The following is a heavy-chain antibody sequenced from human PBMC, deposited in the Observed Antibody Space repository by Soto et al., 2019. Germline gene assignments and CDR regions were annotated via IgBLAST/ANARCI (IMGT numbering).Heavy chain of an antibody. Sequence: PSETLVPSPPVSRGSKSDGDYYWRWIPQPPGKGLEWIGYIYYSGSTNYNPSLKSRVTISVDTSKNQFSLKLSSVTAADTAVYYCARHILYYDSSGYPDNWGQGTLVTAPQ. D-gene: IGHD3-22*01. J-gene: IGHJ4*02. V-gene: IGHV4-30-4*01. CDR3: ARHILYYDSSGYPDN. CDR2: IYYSGST. CDR1: RGSKSDGDYY.